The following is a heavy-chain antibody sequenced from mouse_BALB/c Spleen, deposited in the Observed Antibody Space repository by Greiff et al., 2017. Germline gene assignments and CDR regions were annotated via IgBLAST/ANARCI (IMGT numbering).Heavy chain of an antibody. CDR2: IYPGDGDT. V-gene: IGHV1-80*01. Sequence: QVQLQQSGAELVRPGSSVTISCKASGYPFSSYWMNWVKQRPGQGLEWIGQIYPGDGDTNYNGKFKGKATLTADKSSSTAYLQLSSLTSEDSAVYFCARMWYGDYLAYWGQGTLVTVSA. D-gene: IGHD2-13*01. CDR1: GYPFSSYW. J-gene: IGHJ3*01. CDR3: ARMWYGDYLAY.